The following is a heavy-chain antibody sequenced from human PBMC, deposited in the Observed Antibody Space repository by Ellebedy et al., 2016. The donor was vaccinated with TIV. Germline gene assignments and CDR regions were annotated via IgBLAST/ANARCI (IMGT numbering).Heavy chain of an antibody. J-gene: IGHJ4*02. D-gene: IGHD3-16*01. CDR1: GGSLSSYY. V-gene: IGHV4-59*01. CDR2: IYYSGGT. CDR3: ARLRGAGPTHYFDY. Sequence: MPSETLSLTCAVAGGSLSSYYWSWIRQPPGKGLEWVGYIYYSGGTDSNPSLKSRVTISVDTSTNQFSLKLSSVTAAETAVYYYARLRGAGPTHYFDYWGQGTLVTVSS.